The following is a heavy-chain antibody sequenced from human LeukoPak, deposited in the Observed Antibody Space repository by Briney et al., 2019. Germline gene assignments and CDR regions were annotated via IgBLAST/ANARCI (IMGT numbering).Heavy chain of an antibody. D-gene: IGHD2-21*01. CDR2: IIPIFGTA. CDR3: ARGYCGGDCHLDY. J-gene: IGHJ4*02. CDR1: YA. V-gene: IGHV1-69*01. Sequence: YAISXVRQAPGQXLEWMGGIIPIFGTANYAQKFQGRVTITADESTSTAYMELSSPRSEDTAVYYCARGYCGGDCHLDYWGQGTLVTVSS.